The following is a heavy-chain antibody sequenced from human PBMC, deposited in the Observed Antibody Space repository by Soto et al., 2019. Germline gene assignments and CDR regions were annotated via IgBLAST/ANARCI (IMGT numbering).Heavy chain of an antibody. J-gene: IGHJ4*01. V-gene: IGHV6-1*01. CDR3: ERDISIDYVVSF. Sequence: SQALPLTGAIFRRSAAIERAARIWIRHSPSRGLEWLGRTYYRSKWYNDYAVSVKSRITINPDTSKNQFSLQLNSVTPEDTAVYYFERDISIDYVVSFWGQGTPVLGSS. CDR1: RRSAAIERAA. CDR2: TYYRSKWYN. D-gene: IGHD3-10*02.